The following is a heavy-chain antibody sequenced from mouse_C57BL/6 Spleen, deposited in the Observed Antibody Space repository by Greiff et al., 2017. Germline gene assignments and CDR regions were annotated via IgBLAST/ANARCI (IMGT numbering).Heavy chain of an antibody. CDR3: ARGGTGTRYFDY. V-gene: IGHV1-59*01. Sequence: VQLQQPGAELVRPGTSVKLSCKASGYTFTSYWMHWVKQRPGQGLAWIGVIDPSDSYTNYNQKFKGKATLTVDTSSSTAYMQLSSLTSEDSAVYYRARGGTGTRYFDYWGQGTTLTDFS. CDR1: GYTFTSYW. D-gene: IGHD4-1*01. CDR2: IDPSDSYT. J-gene: IGHJ2*01.